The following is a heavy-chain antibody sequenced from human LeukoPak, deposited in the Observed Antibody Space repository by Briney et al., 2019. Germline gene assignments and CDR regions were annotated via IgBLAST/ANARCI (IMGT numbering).Heavy chain of an antibody. D-gene: IGHD3-10*01. J-gene: IGHJ4*02. V-gene: IGHV4-34*01. CDR1: GGSFSGYY. CDR2: INHSGST. CDR3: AAGFGELSRFDY. Sequence: SETLSLTCAVYGGSFSGYYWSWIRQPPGKGLEWIGEINHSGSTNYNPSLKSRVTISVDTPKNQFSLKLSSVTAADTAVYYCAAGFGELSRFDYWGQGTLVTVSS.